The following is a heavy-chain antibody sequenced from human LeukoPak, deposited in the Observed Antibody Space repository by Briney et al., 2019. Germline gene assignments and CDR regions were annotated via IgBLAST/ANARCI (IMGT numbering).Heavy chain of an antibody. CDR2: IYYSGST. J-gene: IGHJ2*01. CDR1: GDSISRGRYY. CDR3: ARSYDSSGYYIFDL. V-gene: IGHV4-61*01. D-gene: IGHD3-22*01. Sequence: SETLSLTCTVSGDSISRGRYYWSWIRQPPGKGLEWIGYIYYSGSTNHNPSPKSRVTISVDTSKNQFSLKLSSVTAADTAVYYCARSYDSSGYYIFDLWGRGTLVTVSS.